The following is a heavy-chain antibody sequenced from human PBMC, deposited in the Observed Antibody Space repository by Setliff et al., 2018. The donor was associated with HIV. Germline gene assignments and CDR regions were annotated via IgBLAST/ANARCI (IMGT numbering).Heavy chain of an antibody. CDR2: IERKANGGTT. CDR1: GFTFSNAW. V-gene: IGHV3-15*04. D-gene: IGHD6-13*01. CDR3: TGSLRSSSWYVGCYFDY. J-gene: IGHJ4*02. Sequence: GGSLRLSCAVSGFTFSNAWMSWARQAPGKGLEWVGHIERKANGGTTDYAAPVKGRFTISRDDSKNTLYLQMNSLKTEDTAVYYCTGSLRSSSWYVGCYFDYWGQGTLVTVSS.